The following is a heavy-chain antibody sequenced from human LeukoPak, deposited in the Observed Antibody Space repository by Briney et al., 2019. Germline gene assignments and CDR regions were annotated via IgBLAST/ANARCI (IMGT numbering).Heavy chain of an antibody. D-gene: IGHD6-19*01. CDR3: ARRYSSGWYRYYFDY. Sequence: SETLSLTCTVSGGSISSSSHYWGWIRQPPGKGLEWIGSIYYSGSTYYNPSLKSRVTISVDTSKNQFSLKLSSVTAADTAVYSCARRYSSGWYRYYFDYWGQGTLVTVSS. CDR2: IYYSGST. CDR1: GGSISSSSHY. J-gene: IGHJ4*02. V-gene: IGHV4-39*07.